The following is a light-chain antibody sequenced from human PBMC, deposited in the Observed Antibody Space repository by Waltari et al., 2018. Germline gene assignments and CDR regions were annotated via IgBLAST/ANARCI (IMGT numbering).Light chain of an antibody. CDR3: QSYDSSLSGSVV. CDR1: SSNIGAGYD. CDR2: GNS. J-gene: IGLJ2*01. Sequence: QSVLTQPPSVSGAPGQRVTISCTGSSSNIGAGYDVPWYQQLPGTAPKLLIYGNSNRPSGVPDRLSGSKSGTSASLAITGLQAEDEADYYCQSYDSSLSGSVVFGGGTKLTVL. V-gene: IGLV1-40*01.